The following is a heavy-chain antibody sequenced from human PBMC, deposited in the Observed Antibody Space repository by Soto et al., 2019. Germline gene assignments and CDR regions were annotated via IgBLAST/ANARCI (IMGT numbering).Heavy chain of an antibody. CDR1: GGSISSGGYY. J-gene: IGHJ5*02. D-gene: IGHD3-3*01. Sequence: SETLSLTCTVSGGSISSGGYYWSWIRQHPGKGLEWIGHIYYSGSTYYNPSLKSRVTISVDTSKNQFSLKLSSVTAADTAVYYCAREQKFWSGYSSTFWFDPWGQVTLVT. V-gene: IGHV4-31*03. CDR3: AREQKFWSGYSSTFWFDP. CDR2: IYYSGST.